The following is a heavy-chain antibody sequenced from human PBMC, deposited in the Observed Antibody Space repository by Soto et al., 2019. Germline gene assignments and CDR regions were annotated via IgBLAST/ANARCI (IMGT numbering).Heavy chain of an antibody. J-gene: IGHJ4*02. CDR3: ARDGPGAGNDDFDY. D-gene: IGHD6-13*01. V-gene: IGHV1-2*02. CDR2: MDPSNGET. CDR1: AYTFTGYY. Sequence: QVQLVQSGAEVKKPGDSVRVSCRASAYTFTGYYIHWVRQAPGQGPEWMGWMDPSNGETRYAPQLQGRVTLTRDTSINTAYMDLRRLTPDDTAVYYCARDGPGAGNDDFDYWGQGTLVTVSS.